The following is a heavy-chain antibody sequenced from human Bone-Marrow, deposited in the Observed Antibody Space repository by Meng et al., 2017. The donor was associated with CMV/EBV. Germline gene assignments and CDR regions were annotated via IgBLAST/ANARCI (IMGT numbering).Heavy chain of an antibody. CDR2: ISSSGSTI. CDR3: ARGSDYSNYYYYYGMDV. D-gene: IGHD4-11*01. V-gene: IGHV3-48*03. Sequence: GESLKISCAASGFTFSSYEMNWVRQAPGKGLEWVSYISSSGSTIYYADSVKGRFTISRDNAKNSLYLQMNSLRAEDTAVYYCARGSDYSNYYYYYGMDVWGQGPTVPVSS. J-gene: IGHJ6*02. CDR1: GFTFSSYE.